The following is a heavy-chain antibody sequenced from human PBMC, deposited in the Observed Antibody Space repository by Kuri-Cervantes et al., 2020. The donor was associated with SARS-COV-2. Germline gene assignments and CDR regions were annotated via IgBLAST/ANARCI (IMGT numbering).Heavy chain of an antibody. CDR1: GGSFSGYY. J-gene: IGHJ5*02. CDR2: INHSGST. CDR3: AREVGVKYSSSSGSNWFDP. Sequence: ESLKISCAVYGGSFSGYYWSWIRQSPGKGLEWIGEINHSGSTNYNPSLKSRVTISVDKSKNQFSLKLGSVTAADTAVYYCAREVGVKYSSSSGSNWFDPWGQGTLVTVSS. V-gene: IGHV4-34*01. D-gene: IGHD6-6*01.